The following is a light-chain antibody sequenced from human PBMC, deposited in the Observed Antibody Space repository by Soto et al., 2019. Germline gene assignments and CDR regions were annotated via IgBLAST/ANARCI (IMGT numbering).Light chain of an antibody. CDR3: QQCNDWPHT. Sequence: EIVMTQFPATLSVSPGERATLSCRASQSVSSNLAWYQQKPGQAPRLLIYGASTRATGIPARFSGRGSRTDFTLTISSLQSEDCAVYYCQQCNDWPHTFGQGTKLEIK. V-gene: IGKV3-15*01. J-gene: IGKJ2*01. CDR1: QSVSSN. CDR2: GAS.